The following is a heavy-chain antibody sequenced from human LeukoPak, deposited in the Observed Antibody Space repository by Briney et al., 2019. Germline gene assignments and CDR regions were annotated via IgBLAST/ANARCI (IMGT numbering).Heavy chain of an antibody. J-gene: IGHJ6*03. CDR2: ISSSGSTI. Sequence: GGSLRLSCAASGFTFSDYYMSWIRQAPGKGLEWVSYISSSGSTIYYADSVKGRFTISRDNAKNSLYLQMNSLRAEDTAVYYCASPNYYGSGSLYYMDVWGKGTTVTVSS. D-gene: IGHD3-10*01. V-gene: IGHV3-11*01. CDR3: ASPNYYGSGSLYYMDV. CDR1: GFTFSDYY.